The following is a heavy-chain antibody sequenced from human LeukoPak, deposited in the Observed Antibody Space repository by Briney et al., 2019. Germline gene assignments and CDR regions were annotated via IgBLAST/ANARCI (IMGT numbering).Heavy chain of an antibody. Sequence: PGGSLRLSCAASGFTFSGSAMPWVRQASGKGLEWVGRIRSKANSYATAYAASVKGRFTISRDDSKNTANLQMNSLKTEDTAVYYCTAGTYGDPDSLDYWGQGTLVTVSS. CDR1: GFTFSGSA. V-gene: IGHV3-73*01. J-gene: IGHJ4*02. CDR3: TAGTYGDPDSLDY. D-gene: IGHD4-17*01. CDR2: IRSKANSYAT.